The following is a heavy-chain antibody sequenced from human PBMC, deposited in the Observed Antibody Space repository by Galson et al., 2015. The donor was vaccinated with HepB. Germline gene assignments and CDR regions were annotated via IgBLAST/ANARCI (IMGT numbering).Heavy chain of an antibody. CDR3: ARGGGDSGGLPNY. Sequence: LRLSCAASGFTFSDYYMSWIRQAPGKGLEWVSYISSSTTYTNYADSVKGRFTISRDNAKNSLYLQMNSLRAEDTALYYCARGGGDSGGLPNYWGQGTLVTVSS. CDR2: ISSSTTYT. V-gene: IGHV3-11*05. D-gene: IGHD6-19*01. CDR1: GFTFSDYY. J-gene: IGHJ4*02.